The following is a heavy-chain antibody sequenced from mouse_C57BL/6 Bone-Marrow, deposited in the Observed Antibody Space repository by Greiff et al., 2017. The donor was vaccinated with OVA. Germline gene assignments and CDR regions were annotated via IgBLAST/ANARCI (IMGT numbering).Heavy chain of an antibody. CDR2: IYPGDGDT. J-gene: IGHJ1*03. V-gene: IGHV1-80*01. CDR3: AESGPSWYFDV. Sequence: VKLVESGAELVKPGASVKISCKASGYAFSSYWMNWVKQRPGKGLEWIGQIYPGDGDTNYNGKFKGKATLTADKSSSTAYMQLSSLTSEDSAVYFCAESGPSWYFDVWGTGTTVTVSS. CDR1: GYAFSSYW. D-gene: IGHD1-3*01.